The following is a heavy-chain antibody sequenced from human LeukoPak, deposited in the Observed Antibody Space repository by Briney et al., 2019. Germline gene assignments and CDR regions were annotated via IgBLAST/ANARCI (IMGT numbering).Heavy chain of an antibody. V-gene: IGHV3-33*01. CDR3: AREVSGYSYGYFDY. Sequence: PGGSLRLSCAASGFTFSSCGMHWVRQAPGRGLEWVAVIWYDGSNKYYADSVKGRFTISRDNSKNTLYLQMNSLRAEDTAVYYCAREVSGYSYGYFDYWGQGTLVTVSS. J-gene: IGHJ4*02. D-gene: IGHD5-18*01. CDR1: GFTFSSCG. CDR2: IWYDGSNK.